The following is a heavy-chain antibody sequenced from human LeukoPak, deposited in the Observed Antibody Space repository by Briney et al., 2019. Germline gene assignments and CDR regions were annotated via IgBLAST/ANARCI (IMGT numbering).Heavy chain of an antibody. CDR1: GFTFSDYY. D-gene: IGHD1-26*01. CDR3: ARALPFSGSYSPPGGY. CDR2: ISSSGSTI. Sequence: GGSLRLSCAASGFTFSDYYMSWIRQAPGKGLEWVSYISSSGSTIYYADSVKGRFTISRDNAKNSLYLQMNSLRAEDTAVYYCARALPFSGSYSPPGGYWGQGTLVTVSS. J-gene: IGHJ4*02. V-gene: IGHV3-11*01.